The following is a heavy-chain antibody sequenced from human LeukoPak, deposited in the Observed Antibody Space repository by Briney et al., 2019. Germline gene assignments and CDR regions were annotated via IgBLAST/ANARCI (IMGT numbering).Heavy chain of an antibody. CDR1: GFTFSSYW. J-gene: IGHJ4*02. V-gene: IGHV3-30*02. CDR3: ANGPHYNILTGFYKVRSHLDY. CDR2: IRYDGSKK. Sequence: PGGSLRLSCAASGFTFSSYWMHWVRQAPGKGLEWVAFIRYDGSKKYYADSVKGRFTISRDNSKNTLYLQMNSLRAEDTAMYYCANGPHYNILTGFYKVRSHLDYWGQGTLVTVSS. D-gene: IGHD3-9*01.